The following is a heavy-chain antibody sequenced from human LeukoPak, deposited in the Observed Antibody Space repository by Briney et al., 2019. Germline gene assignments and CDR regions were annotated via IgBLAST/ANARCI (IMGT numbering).Heavy chain of an antibody. Sequence: GASVKVSCKASGYTFTGYYMHWVRQAPGQGHEWMGRINPNSGGTNYAQKFQGRVTMTRDTSISTAYMELSRLRSDDTAVYYCARDLGYSSGWYVLGYWGQGTLVTVSS. CDR1: GYTFTGYY. CDR2: INPNSGGT. D-gene: IGHD6-19*01. CDR3: ARDLGYSSGWYVLGY. J-gene: IGHJ4*02. V-gene: IGHV1-2*06.